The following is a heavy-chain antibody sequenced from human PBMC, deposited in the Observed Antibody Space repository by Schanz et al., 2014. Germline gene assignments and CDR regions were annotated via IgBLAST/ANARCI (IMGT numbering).Heavy chain of an antibody. V-gene: IGHV3-21*02. J-gene: IGHJ5*02. CDR1: GFTASSHS. CDR3: VRDILHRVYDSGSP. CDR2: VSRSTPDI. Sequence: EVQLVESGGGLVKPGGSLRLSCGVSGFTASSHSMNWVRQAPGKGLEWVSYVSRSTPDIYYADSVKGRFTMSRDNAKNSVFLQMNSLRAEDTAVYYCVRDILHRVYDSGSPWGQGTLVTVSS. D-gene: IGHD3-10*01.